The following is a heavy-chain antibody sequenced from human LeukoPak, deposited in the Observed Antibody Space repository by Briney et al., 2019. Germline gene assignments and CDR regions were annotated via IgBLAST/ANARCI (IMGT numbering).Heavy chain of an antibody. CDR3: TSGGFGELFYYYYMDV. D-gene: IGHD3-10*01. CDR2: ISSSSSYI. J-gene: IGHJ6*03. Sequence: GGSLRLSCAASGFTFSSYSMNWVRQAPGKGLEWVSSISSSSSYIYYADSVKGRFTISRDDSKNTAYLQMNSLKTEDTAVYYCTSGGFGELFYYYYMDVWGKGTTVTVSS. V-gene: IGHV3-21*04. CDR1: GFTFSSYS.